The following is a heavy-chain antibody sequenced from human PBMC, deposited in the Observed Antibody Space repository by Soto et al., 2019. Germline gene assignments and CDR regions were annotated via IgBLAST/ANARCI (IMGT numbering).Heavy chain of an antibody. D-gene: IGHD6-6*01. CDR1: GGSISSSSYY. J-gene: IGHJ4*02. V-gene: IGHV4-39*01. Sequence: SETLSLTCTVSGGSISSSSYYWGWIRQPPGRGLVWIGSIYYSGSTYYNPSLKSRVTISVDTSKNQFSLKLSSVTAADTAVYYCARLPLRAARRGEFDYWGQGTLVTVSS. CDR3: ARLPLRAARRGEFDY. CDR2: IYYSGST.